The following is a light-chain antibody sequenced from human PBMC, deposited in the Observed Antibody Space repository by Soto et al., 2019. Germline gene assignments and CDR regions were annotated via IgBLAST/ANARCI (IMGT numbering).Light chain of an antibody. CDR3: QQRGKWPST. V-gene: IGKV3-11*01. CDR2: DTS. J-gene: IGKJ2*02. CDR1: QSVSSN. Sequence: EIVMTQSPATLSVSPGERATLSCRASQSVSSNLAWYQQKPGQTPRLLIYDTSSRATGIPDRFSGSGSGTDFSLTITSLEPEDFAVYYCQQRGKWPSTFGPGTKVDIK.